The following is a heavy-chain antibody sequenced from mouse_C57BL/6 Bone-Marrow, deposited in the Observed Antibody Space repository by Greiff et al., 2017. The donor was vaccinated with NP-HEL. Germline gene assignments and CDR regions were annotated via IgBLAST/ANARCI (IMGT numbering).Heavy chain of an antibody. CDR2: IDPENGDT. CDR1: GFNFTDDY. D-gene: IGHD2-14*01. V-gene: IGHV14-4*01. CDR3: TTYDVDWYFDV. J-gene: IGHJ1*03. Sequence: VQLQQSGAELVRPGASVKLSCTASGFNFTDDYMHWVKQRPEQGLEWIGWIDPENGDTEYASKFQGKATITADTSSNTAYLQLSSLTSEDTAVYYCTTYDVDWYFDVWGTGTTVTVSS.